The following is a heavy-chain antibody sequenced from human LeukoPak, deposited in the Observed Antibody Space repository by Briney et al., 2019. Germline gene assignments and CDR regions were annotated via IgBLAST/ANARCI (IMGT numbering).Heavy chain of an antibody. CDR2: INHSGST. Sequence: SETLSLTCAVYGGSFSGYYWSWIRQPPGKGLEWIGEINHSGSTNYNPSLKSRVTISVDTSKNQFSLKLSSVTAADTAVYYCARRGGRGYCSSTSCRVTDYWGQGTLVTVSS. CDR1: GGSFSGYY. D-gene: IGHD2-2*01. CDR3: ARRGGRGYCSSTSCRVTDY. J-gene: IGHJ4*02. V-gene: IGHV4-34*01.